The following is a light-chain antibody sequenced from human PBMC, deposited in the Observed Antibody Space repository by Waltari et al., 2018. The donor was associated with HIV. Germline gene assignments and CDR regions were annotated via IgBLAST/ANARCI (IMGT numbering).Light chain of an antibody. V-gene: IGLV3-25*03. CDR2: KDT. Sequence: SYELTQPPSVSVSPGQTARITCSGDALAKQSSYWYQPKPGQAPLLLIYKDTERPSGSPERFSGSSSGTTVTLTISGVQAEDEADYYCQSTDSSITYVVFGGGTKLTVL. CDR3: QSTDSSITYVV. J-gene: IGLJ3*02. CDR1: ALAKQS.